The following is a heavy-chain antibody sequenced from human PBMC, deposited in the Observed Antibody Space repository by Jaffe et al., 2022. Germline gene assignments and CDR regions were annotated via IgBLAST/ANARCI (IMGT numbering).Heavy chain of an antibody. CDR3: ARFVWGSGLDFDY. J-gene: IGHJ4*02. D-gene: IGHD6-19*01. Sequence: QVQLVQSGAEVKKPGASVKVSCKASGYTFTSYDINWVRQTTGQGLEWMGWMIPSSGNTGYAPKFQDRLTMTRDTSTSTAYMELSSLTSEDTAVYYCARFVWGSGLDFDYWGQGTLVTVSS. CDR2: MIPSSGNT. CDR1: GYTFTSYD. V-gene: IGHV1-8*01.